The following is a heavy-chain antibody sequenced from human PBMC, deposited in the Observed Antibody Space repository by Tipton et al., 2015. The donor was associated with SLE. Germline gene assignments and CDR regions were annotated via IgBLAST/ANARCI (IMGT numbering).Heavy chain of an antibody. Sequence: TLSLTCTVSGGSISSYYWSWIRQSPGKGLEWIGYIFYNGNTYYRPSLKSRVTISVDTSKNQFSLKLSSVTAADTAVYYCARQIGELYYYYMDVWGKGTTVTVSS. D-gene: IGHD4-17*01. CDR3: ARQIGELYYYYMDV. V-gene: IGHV4-59*01. CDR1: GGSISSYY. CDR2: IFYNGNT. J-gene: IGHJ6*03.